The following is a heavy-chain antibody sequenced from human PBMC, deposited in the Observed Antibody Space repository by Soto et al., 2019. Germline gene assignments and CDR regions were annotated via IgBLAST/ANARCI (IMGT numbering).Heavy chain of an antibody. CDR3: NRGSEYDFWSGYFVEYYFDY. D-gene: IGHD3-3*01. Sequence: QERLVQSGAEVRKPGSSVKVSCKVTGGTSTRYAINWVRQAPGQGLEWMGGIVPMFGTSKYAQKFQGRVTITADTSTNIAYMELRSLRSEDTAVYYCNRGSEYDFWSGYFVEYYFDYWGQGTRVTVSS. CDR1: GGTSTRYA. CDR2: IVPMFGTS. V-gene: IGHV1-69*06. J-gene: IGHJ4*02.